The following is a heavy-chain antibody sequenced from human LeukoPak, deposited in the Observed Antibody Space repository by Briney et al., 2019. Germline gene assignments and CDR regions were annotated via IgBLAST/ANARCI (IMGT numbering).Heavy chain of an antibody. Sequence: GGSLRLSCAASGFTFSSYGMHWVRQAPGKGLEWVAFIRYGGSNKYYADSVKGRFTISRDNSKNTLYLQMNGLRAEDTAVYYCAKKYYYYYMDVWGKGTTVTVSS. CDR3: AKKYYYYYMDV. CDR2: IRYGGSNK. J-gene: IGHJ6*03. V-gene: IGHV3-30*02. CDR1: GFTFSSYG.